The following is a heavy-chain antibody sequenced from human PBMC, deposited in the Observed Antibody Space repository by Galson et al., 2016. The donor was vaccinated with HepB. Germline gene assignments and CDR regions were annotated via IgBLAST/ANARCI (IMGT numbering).Heavy chain of an antibody. CDR1: GYTFNNYP. CDR3: ARGQGGGYYFDS. D-gene: IGHD2-15*01. J-gene: IGHJ4*02. CDR2: INTNTGDT. Sequence: SVKVSCKASGYTFNNYPMIWVRQAPGQGLEWMGWINTNTGDTRYAQDFIGRFVFSLDTSVSTAYLQISSLKAEDTAVYYCARGQGGGYYFDSWVQGSLVTVSS. V-gene: IGHV7-4-1*02.